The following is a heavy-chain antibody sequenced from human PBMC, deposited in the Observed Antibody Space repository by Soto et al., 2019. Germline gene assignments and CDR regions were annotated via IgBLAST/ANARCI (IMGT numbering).Heavy chain of an antibody. CDR3: ARQDTSGYAFDY. Sequence: TSETLSLTCTVSGGSSSSFDWNWIRQSPGKGLEWIGYISYSGSTNYNPSLKSRVTISVDTSKNQFSLKLSSVTAADTAVYYCARQDTSGYAFDYWGQGTLVTVSS. CDR1: GGSSSSFD. D-gene: IGHD3-22*01. V-gene: IGHV4-59*08. CDR2: ISYSGST. J-gene: IGHJ4*02.